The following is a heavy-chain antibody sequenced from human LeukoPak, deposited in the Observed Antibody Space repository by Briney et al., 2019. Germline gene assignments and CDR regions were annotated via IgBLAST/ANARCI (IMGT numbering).Heavy chain of an antibody. CDR3: ARDVVAAVGSFDY. V-gene: IGHV4-4*07. CDR1: GDSISTFY. J-gene: IGHJ4*02. CDR2: IYTSGST. Sequence: PSETLSLTCTVFGDSISTFYWSWIRQPAGKGLEWIGHIYTSGSTNYNPSLKSGVTMTVDTSKNQFFLKLSSVTAADTAVYYCARDVVAAVGSFDYWGQGILVTVSS. D-gene: IGHD6-13*01.